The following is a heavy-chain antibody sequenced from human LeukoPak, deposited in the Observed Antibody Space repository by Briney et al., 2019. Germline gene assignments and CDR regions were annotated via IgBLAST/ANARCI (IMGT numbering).Heavy chain of an antibody. CDR3: ARDQGAYYGVDV. J-gene: IGHJ6*02. V-gene: IGHV4-4*07. CDR1: GASISTYY. CDR2: MYTSGTT. Sequence: SETLSLTCTVSGASISTYYWSWIRQPAGKGLEWIGRMYTSGTTKYNPSLKSRVTMSVDTSNNQFSLKVSSVTAADTPVYYCARDQGAYYGVDVWGRGTTVTVSS.